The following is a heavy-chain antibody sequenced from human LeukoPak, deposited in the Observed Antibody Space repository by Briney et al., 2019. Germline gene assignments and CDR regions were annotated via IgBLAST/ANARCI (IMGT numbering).Heavy chain of an antibody. V-gene: IGHV1-8*01. CDR1: GYTFTSYD. D-gene: IGHD3-10*01. J-gene: IGHJ5*02. Sequence: ASVKVSCKASGYTFTSYDINWVRQATGQGLGWMGWMNPNSGNTGYAQKFQGRVTMTRNTSISTAYMELSSLRSEDTAVYYCAREDFAGFSRIITMVRGAPNWFDPWGQGTLVTVSS. CDR3: AREDFAGFSRIITMVRGAPNWFDP. CDR2: MNPNSGNT.